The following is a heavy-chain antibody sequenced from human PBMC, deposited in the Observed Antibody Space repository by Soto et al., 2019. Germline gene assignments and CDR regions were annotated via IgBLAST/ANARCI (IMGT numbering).Heavy chain of an antibody. D-gene: IGHD4-17*01. CDR2: ISFDGSNE. Sequence: GGSLRLSCAASGFTFSDYAMHWVRQAPGKGLEWVAIISFDGSNEHYADSVQGRFTISRDNSENTLYLQVNSLRADDTAVYYCARPAATVIFYSGMDVWGQGTTVTVSS. V-gene: IGHV3-30-3*01. CDR3: ARPAATVIFYSGMDV. J-gene: IGHJ6*02. CDR1: GFTFSDYA.